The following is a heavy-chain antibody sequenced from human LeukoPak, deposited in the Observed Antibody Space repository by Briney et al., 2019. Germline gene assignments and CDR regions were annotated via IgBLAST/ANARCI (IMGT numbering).Heavy chain of an antibody. Sequence: ASVRVSFKASGYTFTDYYMHWVRQAPGQGLEWMGWINPNIGDTKYAQKFQGRVTMTRDTSISTAYMELSRLRSDDTAFYYCARDGESSGSDDFDYWGQGTLVTVSS. CDR3: ARDGESSGSDDFDY. V-gene: IGHV1-2*02. D-gene: IGHD1-26*01. J-gene: IGHJ4*02. CDR2: INPNIGDT. CDR1: GYTFTDYY.